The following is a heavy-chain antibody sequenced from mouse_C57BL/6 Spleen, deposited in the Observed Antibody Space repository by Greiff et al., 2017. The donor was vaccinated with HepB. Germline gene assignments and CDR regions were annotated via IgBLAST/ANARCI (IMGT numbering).Heavy chain of an antibody. V-gene: IGHV1-52*01. CDR1: GYTFTSYW. D-gene: IGHD2-3*01. CDR2: IDPSDSET. CDR3: ARKHYDGYYGYFDV. J-gene: IGHJ1*03. Sequence: VQLQQPGAELVRPGSSVKLSCKASGYTFTSYWMHWVKQRPIQGLEWIGNIDPSDSETHYNQKFKDKATLTVDKSSSTAYMQLSSLTSEDSAVYYCARKHYDGYYGYFDVWGTGTTVTVSS.